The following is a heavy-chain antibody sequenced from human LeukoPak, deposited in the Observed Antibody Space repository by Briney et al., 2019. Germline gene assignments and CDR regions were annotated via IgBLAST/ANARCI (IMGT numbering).Heavy chain of an antibody. CDR2: ISAYDGYT. D-gene: IGHD6-6*01. CDR1: GYTFTSYG. CDR3: ARVSGSIVARSAWFDS. J-gene: IGHJ5*01. V-gene: IGHV1-18*01. Sequence: ASVKVSCKASGYTFTSYGISWVRQAPGQGLEWMGWISAYDGYTNHAQKFQGRVTMTTDASTSTAYMELRSLRSDDTAVYYCARVSGSIVARSAWFDSWGQGTLVTVSS.